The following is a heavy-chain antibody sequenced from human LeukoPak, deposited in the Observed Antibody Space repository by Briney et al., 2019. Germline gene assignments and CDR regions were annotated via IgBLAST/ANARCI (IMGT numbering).Heavy chain of an antibody. Sequence: GGSLRLSCAASGFSFSSYAMNWVRQAPGKGLEWVSAISASGGNTYYADSVKGRFTISRDNSKNTLFLQMSSLRTEDTAVYYCARDRPPGYWGQGTLVTISS. CDR3: ARDRPPGY. CDR2: ISASGGNT. J-gene: IGHJ4*02. V-gene: IGHV3-23*01. CDR1: GFSFSSYA.